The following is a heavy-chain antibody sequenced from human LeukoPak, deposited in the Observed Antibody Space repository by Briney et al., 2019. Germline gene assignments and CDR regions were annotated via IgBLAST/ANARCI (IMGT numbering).Heavy chain of an antibody. Sequence: SETLSLTCTVSGGSISSYYWSWIRQPAGKGLEWIGRIYTSGSTNYNPSLKSRVTMSVDTSKNQFSLKLTSVTAADTAVYFCARWTDCGGDCHILDHWGQGILVTVSS. D-gene: IGHD2-21*02. V-gene: IGHV4-4*07. CDR1: GGSISSYY. CDR3: ARWTDCGGDCHILDH. CDR2: IYTSGST. J-gene: IGHJ4*02.